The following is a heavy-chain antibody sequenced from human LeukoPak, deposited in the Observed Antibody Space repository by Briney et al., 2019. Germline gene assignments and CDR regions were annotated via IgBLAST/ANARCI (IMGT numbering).Heavy chain of an antibody. D-gene: IGHD1-20*01. V-gene: IGHV3-23*01. CDR3: AKDLRKDGIWDIDY. CDR2: IYGSGGAS. J-gene: IGHJ4*02. Sequence: PGGSLRLSCAASGFTFSTYTMNWVRQAPGNGLEWVSGIYGSGGASFYADSVKGRFTISRDNSQNTVFLQMDSLRDEDTALYYCAKDLRKDGIWDIDYWGQGTLVTVSS. CDR1: GFTFSTYT.